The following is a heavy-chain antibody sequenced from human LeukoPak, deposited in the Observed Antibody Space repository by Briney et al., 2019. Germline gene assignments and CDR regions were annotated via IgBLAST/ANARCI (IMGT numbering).Heavy chain of an antibody. J-gene: IGHJ6*02. CDR1: GGSIRSYY. D-gene: IGHD6-6*01. Sequence: SETLSLTCTVSGGSIRSYYWSWIRQPPGKGLEWIGYIYYSGSTNYNPSLKSRVTISVDTSKNQFSLKLSSVTAADTAVYYCARNSSSPPYYYYGMDVWGQGTTVTVSS. CDR3: ARNSSSPPYYYYGMDV. V-gene: IGHV4-59*01. CDR2: IYYSGST.